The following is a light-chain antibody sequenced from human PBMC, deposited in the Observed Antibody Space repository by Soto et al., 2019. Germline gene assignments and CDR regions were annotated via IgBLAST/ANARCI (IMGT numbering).Light chain of an antibody. J-gene: IGKJ2*01. V-gene: IGKV3-20*01. CDR3: QVYGSSPRYT. Sequence: EIVLTQSPGTLSLSPGERATLTCRVSQSVNAGYLAWYQQKPGQAPRLLFYGVSNRAAGIPDRFSGSGSGTYFTLTISSLEPEDFAVYYCQVYGSSPRYTFGQGTKVEIK. CDR2: GVS. CDR1: QSVNAGY.